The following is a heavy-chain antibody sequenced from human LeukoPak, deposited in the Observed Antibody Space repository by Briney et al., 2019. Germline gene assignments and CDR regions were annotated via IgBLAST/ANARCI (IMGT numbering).Heavy chain of an antibody. J-gene: IGHJ4*02. D-gene: IGHD5-24*01. CDR1: GYTFTDYY. Sequence: ASVKVSCKASGYTFTDYYRHWLRQAPGQGLESMGWINRNSGGTKSPQKFQGRVTMTRDTSISTVYMELSSLRSDDTAVYYCAGTCPRDGYNGPCYWGQGTLVTVSS. CDR2: INRNSGGT. CDR3: AGTCPRDGYNGPCY. V-gene: IGHV1-2*02.